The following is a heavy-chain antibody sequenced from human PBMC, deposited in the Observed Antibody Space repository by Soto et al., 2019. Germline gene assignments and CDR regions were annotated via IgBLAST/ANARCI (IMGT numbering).Heavy chain of an antibody. Sequence: QLQLQESGPGLVKPSETLSLTCTVSGGSISSSSYYWGWIRQPPGKGLEWIGSIYYSGSTYYNPSLKSRVTISVDTSKNQFSLKLSSVTAADTAVYYCARRPGDYTWGSYRYTNWFDPWGQGTLVTVSS. V-gene: IGHV4-39*01. J-gene: IGHJ5*02. D-gene: IGHD3-16*02. CDR3: ARRPGDYTWGSYRYTNWFDP. CDR1: GGSISSSSYY. CDR2: IYYSGST.